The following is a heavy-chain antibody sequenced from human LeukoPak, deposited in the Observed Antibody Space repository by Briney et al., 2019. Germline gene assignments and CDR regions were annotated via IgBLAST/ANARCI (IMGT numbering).Heavy chain of an antibody. J-gene: IGHJ3*02. Sequence: SETLSLTCTVSGGSISGYYWSWIRQSPGKGLEWIGYIYFRGSTNYNPSLRSRVTISLDTSKNQFSLKVKSVTAADTAVYYCARVTSVYDFWRGFEHPDGFDIWGQGTMVTVS. CDR1: GGSISGYY. D-gene: IGHD3-3*01. V-gene: IGHV4-59*01. CDR2: IYFRGST. CDR3: ARVTSVYDFWRGFEHPDGFDI.